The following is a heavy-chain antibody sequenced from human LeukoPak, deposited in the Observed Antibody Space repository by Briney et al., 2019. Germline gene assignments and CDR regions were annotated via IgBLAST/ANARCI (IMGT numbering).Heavy chain of an antibody. Sequence: GGSLRLSCAASGFTFSSYSMNWVRLAPGKGLEWVSSISSSSSYIYYADSVKGRFTISRDNAKNSLYLQMNSLRAEDTAVYYCARDRDSSGSPTFDYWGQGTLVTVSS. CDR3: ARDRDSSGSPTFDY. D-gene: IGHD3-22*01. V-gene: IGHV3-21*01. CDR2: ISSSSSYI. CDR1: GFTFSSYS. J-gene: IGHJ4*02.